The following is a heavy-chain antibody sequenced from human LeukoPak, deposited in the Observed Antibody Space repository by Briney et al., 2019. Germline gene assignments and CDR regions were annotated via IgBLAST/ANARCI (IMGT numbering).Heavy chain of an antibody. Sequence: ASVKVSCKASGYTFTSYDFNWLRQATGQGPEWMGWMNPNSGNTGYAQKFQGRVTMTRNTSISTAYMELSSLRSEDTAVYYCAISLGCSSTSCYSDAFDIWGQGTMVTVSS. CDR3: AISLGCSSTSCYSDAFDI. CDR2: MNPNSGNT. D-gene: IGHD2-2*01. J-gene: IGHJ3*02. CDR1: GYTFTSYD. V-gene: IGHV1-8*01.